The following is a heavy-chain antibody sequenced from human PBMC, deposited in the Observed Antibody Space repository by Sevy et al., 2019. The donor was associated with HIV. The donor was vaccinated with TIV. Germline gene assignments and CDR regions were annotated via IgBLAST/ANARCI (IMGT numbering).Heavy chain of an antibody. Sequence: GGSLRLSCAASGFTFSSYGMHWVRQAPGKGLEWVAVISYDGSNKYYADSVKGRFTISRDNSKNTLYLQMNSLRAEDTAVYYCAKDLLRLQLTDAFDIWGQWTLVTVSS. D-gene: IGHD5-12*01. CDR3: AKDLLRLQLTDAFDI. CDR2: ISYDGSNK. CDR1: GFTFSSYG. V-gene: IGHV3-30*18. J-gene: IGHJ3*02.